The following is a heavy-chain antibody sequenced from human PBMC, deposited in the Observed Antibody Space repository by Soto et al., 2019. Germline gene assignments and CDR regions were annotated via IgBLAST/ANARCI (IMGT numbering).Heavy chain of an antibody. Sequence: QVQLVQSGAEVKEPGASVKVSCKASGYTFTSNYMQWVRQAPGQGLEWMGVINPSDGGTTYTQKFHVRITMTRDTSTSTFYMQLYSLRSEDTAVYYCARRERGYSYYWGQGTMVTVSS. D-gene: IGHD5-18*01. CDR3: ARRERGYSYY. CDR2: INPSDGGT. CDR1: GYTFTSNY. J-gene: IGHJ4*02. V-gene: IGHV1-46*01.